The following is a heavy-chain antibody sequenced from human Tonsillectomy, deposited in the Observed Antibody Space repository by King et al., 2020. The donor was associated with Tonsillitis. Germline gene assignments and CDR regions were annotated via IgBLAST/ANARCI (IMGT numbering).Heavy chain of an antibody. CDR1: GGSFSGYY. V-gene: IGHV4-34*01. CDR3: ARGPYCGGDCYYYYYMDV. D-gene: IGHD2-21*02. J-gene: IGHJ6*03. CDR2: INHSGST. Sequence: VQLQQWGAGLLKPSESLSLTCAVNGGSFSGYYWSWIRQPPGKGLEWIGEINHSGSTNYNPSLKSRVTISVDTSKNQFSLKVSSLTAADTAVYYCARGPYCGGDCYYYYYMDVWGKGTTVTVSS.